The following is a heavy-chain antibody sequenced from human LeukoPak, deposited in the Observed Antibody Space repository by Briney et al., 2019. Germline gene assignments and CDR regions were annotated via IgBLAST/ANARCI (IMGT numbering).Heavy chain of an antibody. Sequence: PSETLSLTCTVSGGSISSSSYYWGWIRQPPGKGLEWIGSIYYSGSTYYNPSLKSRVTISVDTSKNQFSLRLSSVTAADTAVYYCARDYYDFWSGWRSYYMDVWGKGTTVTVSS. D-gene: IGHD3-3*01. CDR1: GGSISSSSYY. CDR3: ARDYYDFWSGWRSYYMDV. CDR2: IYYSGST. J-gene: IGHJ6*03. V-gene: IGHV4-39*07.